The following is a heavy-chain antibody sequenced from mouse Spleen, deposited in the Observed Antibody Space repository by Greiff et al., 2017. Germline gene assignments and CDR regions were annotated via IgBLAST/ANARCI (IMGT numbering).Heavy chain of an antibody. V-gene: IGHV5-17*01. CDR2: ISSGSSTI. CDR1: GFTFSDYG. J-gene: IGHJ2*01. Sequence: EVKLMESGGGLVKPGGSLKLSCAASGFTFSDYGMHWVRQAPEKGLEWVAYISSGSSTIYYADTVKGRFTISRDNAKNTLFLQMTSLRSEDTAMYYCARDSNYDLYYFDYWGQGTTLTGSS. D-gene: IGHD2-5*01. CDR3: ARDSNYDLYYFDY.